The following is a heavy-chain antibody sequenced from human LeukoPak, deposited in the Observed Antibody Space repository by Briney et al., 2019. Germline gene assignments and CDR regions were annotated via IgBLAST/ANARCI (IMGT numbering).Heavy chain of an antibody. CDR3: ARGARIVVVVADLGNYYYYMDV. V-gene: IGHV4-34*01. Sequence: SETLSLTCAVYGGSFSGYYWSWIRQPPGKGLEWIGEINHSGSTNYNPSLKSRVTISVDTSKNQFSLKLSSVTAADTAVYYCARGARIVVVVADLGNYYYYMDVWGKGTTVTVSS. J-gene: IGHJ6*03. D-gene: IGHD2-15*01. CDR1: GGSFSGYY. CDR2: INHSGST.